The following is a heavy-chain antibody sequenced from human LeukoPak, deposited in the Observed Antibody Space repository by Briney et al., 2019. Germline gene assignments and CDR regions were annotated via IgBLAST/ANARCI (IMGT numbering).Heavy chain of an antibody. Sequence: GGSLRLSYAASGFTFSDYYMSWIRQAPGKGLEWVSYISSSGSTIYYADSVKGRFTISRDNAKNSLYLQMNSLRAEDTAVYYCAREGLWDYYYDSSVVRPTFPAFDIWGQGTMVTVSS. V-gene: IGHV3-11*01. J-gene: IGHJ3*02. D-gene: IGHD3-22*01. CDR2: ISSSGSTI. CDR1: GFTFSDYY. CDR3: AREGLWDYYYDSSVVRPTFPAFDI.